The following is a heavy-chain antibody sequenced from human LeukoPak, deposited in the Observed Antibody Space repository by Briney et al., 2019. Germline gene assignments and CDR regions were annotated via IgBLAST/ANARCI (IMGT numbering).Heavy chain of an antibody. CDR3: ARVLLRYFDWLLPFDY. CDR1: GFTFSSYA. J-gene: IGHJ4*02. CDR2: ISGSGGST. D-gene: IGHD3-9*01. Sequence: GGSLRLSCAASGFTFSSYAMSWVRQAPGKGLEWVSAISGSGGSTYYADSVKGRFTISRDNVKNSLYLQMNSLRAEDTAVYYCARVLLRYFDWLLPFDYWGQGTLVTVSS. V-gene: IGHV3-23*01.